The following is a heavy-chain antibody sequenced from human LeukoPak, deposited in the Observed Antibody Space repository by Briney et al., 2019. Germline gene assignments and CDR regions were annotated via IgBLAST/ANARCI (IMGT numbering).Heavy chain of an antibody. CDR2: ISNSGSSI. Sequence: GGSLTLSCAASGFTFSSYEMNWVRQADGRGLEWVSYISNSGSSIYYADSVKGRFTISRDNAKNALYLQMNSLRAEDTAVYYCARASGLSYMDVWGRGTTVTVSS. J-gene: IGHJ6*03. CDR1: GFTFSSYE. D-gene: IGHD3-16*02. V-gene: IGHV3-48*03. CDR3: ARASGLSYMDV.